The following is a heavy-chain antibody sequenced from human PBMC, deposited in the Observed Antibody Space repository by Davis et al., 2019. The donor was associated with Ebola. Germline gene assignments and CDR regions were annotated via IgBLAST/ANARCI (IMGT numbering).Heavy chain of an antibody. CDR3: ASEKVTIFGVDHIDY. CDR1: GGSIRSGDYY. Sequence: SETLSLTCTVSGGSIRSGDYYWSWIRQPPGKGLEWIGYIYYSGSTYYNPSLKSRVTISVDTSKNQFSLKLSSVTAADTAVYYCASEKVTIFGVDHIDYWGQGTLVTVSS. D-gene: IGHD3-3*01. V-gene: IGHV4-30-4*01. J-gene: IGHJ4*02. CDR2: IYYSGST.